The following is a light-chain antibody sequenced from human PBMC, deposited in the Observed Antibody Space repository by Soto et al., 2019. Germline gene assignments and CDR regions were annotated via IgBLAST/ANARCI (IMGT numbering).Light chain of an antibody. J-gene: IGLJ1*01. Sequence: QSVLTQPASVSGSPGQSIAISCTGTSSYVGGYDYVSWYQQHPDKAPKLMIYEVTKRPSGVSNRFSGSKSGNTASLTISGLQPGDEADYYCSSHTSGSTRVFGSGTKATVL. CDR1: SSYVGGYDY. CDR2: EVT. V-gene: IGLV2-14*01. CDR3: SSHTSGSTRV.